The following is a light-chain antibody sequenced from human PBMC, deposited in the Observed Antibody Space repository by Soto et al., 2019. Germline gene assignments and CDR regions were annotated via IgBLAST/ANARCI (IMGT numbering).Light chain of an antibody. CDR3: QQYNNWWA. Sequence: EVVISQSPATLSVSPGERATLSCRASQRVSSSLAWYEQKPGQAPRIPIYSATTRATRIPARFSGSGSGTEFTLTIGSLQSEDFAVYYCQQYNNWWAFSQGT. V-gene: IGKV3-15*01. J-gene: IGKJ1*01. CDR1: QRVSSS. CDR2: SAT.